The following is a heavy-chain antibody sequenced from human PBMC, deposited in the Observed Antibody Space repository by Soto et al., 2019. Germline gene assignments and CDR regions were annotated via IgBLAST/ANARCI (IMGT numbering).Heavy chain of an antibody. D-gene: IGHD5-12*01. Sequence: SETLSLTCTFSGGSVSSGSSYWSWIRQPPGKGLEWIGYIYYSGSTYYNPSLKSRVTISVDTSKNQFPLKLSSVTAADTAVYYCAAGGGLPRYYWGQGTLVTVSS. CDR2: IYYSGST. CDR3: AAGGGLPRYY. CDR1: GGSVSSGSSY. J-gene: IGHJ4*02. V-gene: IGHV4-31*03.